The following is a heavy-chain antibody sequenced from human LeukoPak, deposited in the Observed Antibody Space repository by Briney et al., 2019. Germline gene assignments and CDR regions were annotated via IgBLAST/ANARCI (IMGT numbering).Heavy chain of an antibody. CDR3: ARDGYFDWFSYYYYYYMDV. V-gene: IGHV1-18*01. Sequence: ASVKVSCKASGYTFTSYGISWVRQAPGQGLEWMGWISAYNGNTNYAQKLQGRVTMTTDTSTSTAYMELRSLRSDDTAVYYCARDGYFDWFSYYYYYYMDVWGKGTTVTISS. J-gene: IGHJ6*03. D-gene: IGHD3-9*01. CDR2: ISAYNGNT. CDR1: GYTFTSYG.